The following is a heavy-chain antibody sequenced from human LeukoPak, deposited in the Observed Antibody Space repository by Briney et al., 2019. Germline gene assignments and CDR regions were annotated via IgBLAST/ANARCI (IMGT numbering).Heavy chain of an antibody. CDR2: ISNSGST. CDR1: GGSISRYY. V-gene: IGHV4-59*01. J-gene: IGHJ4*02. Sequence: PSETLSLTCSVSGGSISRYYRSWVRQPPGKGLEWIGYISNSGSTSYNPSLKSRVTISVDASKNQFSLKMTSVTAADTAVYYCARPWGTSPSDWGQGTLVTGSS. CDR3: ARPWGTSPSD. D-gene: IGHD3-16*01.